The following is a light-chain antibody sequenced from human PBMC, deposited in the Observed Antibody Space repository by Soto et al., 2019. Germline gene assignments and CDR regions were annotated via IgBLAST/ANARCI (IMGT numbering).Light chain of an antibody. V-gene: IGKV1-6*01. CDR1: QDIRNF. CDR3: LQDHTWPWT. Sequence: AIQMTQSPSSLSASVGDRVSLTCRASQDIRNFLGWYQQRPGKAPKLLIYGASTLQSGVPSRISGSRSATDFTLTITSLQPEDSATYFCLQDHTWPWTFGPGTKVEVK. CDR2: GAS. J-gene: IGKJ1*01.